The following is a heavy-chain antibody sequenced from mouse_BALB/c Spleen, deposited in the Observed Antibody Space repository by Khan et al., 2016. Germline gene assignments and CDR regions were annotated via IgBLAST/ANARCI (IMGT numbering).Heavy chain of an antibody. CDR3: ARFSYGSSYWYFDV. D-gene: IGHD1-1*01. CDR2: ISYSGST. J-gene: IGHJ1*01. Sequence: EVQLQESGPGLVKPSQSLSLTCTVTGYSITSDYAWNWIRQFPGNKLEWMGYISYSGSTSYNPSLKSRISITRDTSKNQFFLQLNSVTTEDTATYYCARFSYGSSYWYFDVWGAGTTVTVSS. CDR1: GYSITSDYA. V-gene: IGHV3-2*02.